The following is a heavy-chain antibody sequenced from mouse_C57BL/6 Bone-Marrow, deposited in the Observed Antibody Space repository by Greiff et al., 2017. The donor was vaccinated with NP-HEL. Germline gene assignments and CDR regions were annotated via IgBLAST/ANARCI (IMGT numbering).Heavy chain of an antibody. D-gene: IGHD2-4*01. J-gene: IGHJ4*01. CDR2: ISNGGGST. CDR1: GFTFTDYY. CDR3: ARHSYYDYEDAMDD. V-gene: IGHV5-12*01. Sequence: EVKLMEPGGGLVQPGGSLKLSCPASGFTFTDYYMYWVRQTPEKRLEWVAYISNGGGSTHYPDTVKGRSTISRDNAKNTLYLQMSHLKSEDTAMYYCARHSYYDYEDAMDDWGQGTSVTVAS.